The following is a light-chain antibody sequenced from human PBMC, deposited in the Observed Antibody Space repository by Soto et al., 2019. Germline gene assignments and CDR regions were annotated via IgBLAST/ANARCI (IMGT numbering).Light chain of an antibody. Sequence: DIQMTQSPATLSASVGDRVTITCRASQSISRGLAWYQQKPGKAPKVLIYDASTLESGVPSRFSGSGSGTEFTLTISSLQADDFAIYYCQQYNSYSWTFGQGTKVDIK. CDR2: DAS. J-gene: IGKJ1*01. V-gene: IGKV1-5*01. CDR1: QSISRG. CDR3: QQYNSYSWT.